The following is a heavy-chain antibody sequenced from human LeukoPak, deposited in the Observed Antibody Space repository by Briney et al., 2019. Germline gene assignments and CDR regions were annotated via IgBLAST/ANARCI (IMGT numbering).Heavy chain of an antibody. V-gene: IGHV1-69*06. CDR1: GGTFSSYA. D-gene: IGHD2-2*01. Sequence: GASVNVSCQASGGTFSSYAISWVGQAPGQGLEWMGGTIQIFGPANYAQKFQGRVTITADKSTSTAYMELSSLRSEDTAVYYCARDRVGYCSSTSCYHFDYWGQGTMVTVSS. J-gene: IGHJ4*02. CDR2: TIQIFGPA. CDR3: ARDRVGYCSSTSCYHFDY.